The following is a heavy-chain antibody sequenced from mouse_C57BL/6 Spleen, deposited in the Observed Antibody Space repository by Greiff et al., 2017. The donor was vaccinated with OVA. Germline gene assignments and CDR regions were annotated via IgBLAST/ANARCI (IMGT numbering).Heavy chain of an antibody. J-gene: IGHJ1*03. V-gene: IGHV1-63*01. CDR2: IYPGGGYT. D-gene: IGHD1-1*01. CDR3: ARRLFTTVVATDWYFDV. Sequence: QVQLQQSGAELVRPGTSVKMSCKASGYTFTNYWIGWAKQRPGHGLEWIGDIYPGGGYTNYNEKFKGKATLTADKSSSTAYMQFSSLTSEDSAIYYCARRLFTTVVATDWYFDVWGTGTTVTVSS. CDR1: GYTFTNYW.